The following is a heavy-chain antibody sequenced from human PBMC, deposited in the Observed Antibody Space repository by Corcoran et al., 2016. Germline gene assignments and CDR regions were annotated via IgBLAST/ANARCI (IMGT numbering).Heavy chain of an antibody. CDR2: MNPNSGNT. Sequence: QVQLVQSGAEMKQPGASVKVSCTASGYTFNSYDINWVRQATGQGLEWMGWMNPNSGNTGYAQKFQGRVTMNRNTSISTAYMELSSLRYEDTAVYYCVRGLQQRRSAHFDYLFQRTLVTV. V-gene: IGHV1-8*01. J-gene: IGHJ4*02. CDR3: VRGLQQRRSAHFDY. CDR1: GYTFNSYD. D-gene: IGHD6-13*01.